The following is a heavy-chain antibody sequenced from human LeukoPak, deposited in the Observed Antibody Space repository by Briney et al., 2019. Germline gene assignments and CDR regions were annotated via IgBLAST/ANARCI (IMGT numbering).Heavy chain of an antibody. D-gene: IGHD2-2*01. CDR1: GGSISSYY. CDR2: IYYSGST. Sequence: NASETLSLTCTVSGGSISSYYWSWIRQPPGKGLEWIGYIYYSGSTNYNPSLKSRVTISVDTSKNQFSLKLSSVIAADTAVYYCARRGVPAARGWLDPWGQGTLVTVSS. J-gene: IGHJ5*02. CDR3: ARRGVPAARGWLDP. V-gene: IGHV4-59*12.